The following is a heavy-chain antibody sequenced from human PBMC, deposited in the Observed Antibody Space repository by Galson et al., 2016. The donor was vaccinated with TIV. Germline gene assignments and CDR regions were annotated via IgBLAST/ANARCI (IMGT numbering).Heavy chain of an antibody. CDR1: GYNFISFW. CDR2: IFPGDSDT. V-gene: IGHV5-51*03. CDR3: ARRHHQWGGEMLP. D-gene: IGHD1-26*01. J-gene: IGHJ5*02. Sequence: QSGAEVKKPGESLKISCKASGYNFISFWIGWVRQRPGKGLEWMGIIFPGDSDTTYSPSFRGQVTMSVDTSINTAYLQWNSLKASDTAIYYCARRHHQWGGEMLPWGQGTLVTVSS.